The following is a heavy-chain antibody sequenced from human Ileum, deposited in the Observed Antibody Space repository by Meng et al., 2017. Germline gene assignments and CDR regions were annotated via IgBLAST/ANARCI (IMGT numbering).Heavy chain of an antibody. Sequence: QMQLQESAPGPVKPPGTLSLTCAVSGGSVSCGNWWGWVRQPPGKGLEWTGEIFHTGNTNYNPSLQSRVSLSIDKSKNQFSLKVISVTAADTAVYYCVNYCSGGKCSPNEKTQHWGQGTLVTVSS. CDR2: IFHTGNT. CDR1: GGSVSCGNW. J-gene: IGHJ1*01. D-gene: IGHD2-15*01. V-gene: IGHV4-4*03. CDR3: VNYCSGGKCSPNEKTQH.